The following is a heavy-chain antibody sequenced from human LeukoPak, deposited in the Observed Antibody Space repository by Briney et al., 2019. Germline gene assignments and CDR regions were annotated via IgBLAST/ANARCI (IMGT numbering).Heavy chain of an antibody. Sequence: GGSLRLSCAASGFTFYNYWMSWVRQAPGKGLEWVANIKQDGSEKYYVDSVKGRFTISRDNAKNSLYLQMNSLRAEDMALYYCAKGGGGRLIYYYYMDVWGKGTTVTVSS. CDR2: IKQDGSEK. D-gene: IGHD3-16*01. CDR1: GFTFYNYW. J-gene: IGHJ6*03. CDR3: AKGGGGRLIYYYYMDV. V-gene: IGHV3-7*03.